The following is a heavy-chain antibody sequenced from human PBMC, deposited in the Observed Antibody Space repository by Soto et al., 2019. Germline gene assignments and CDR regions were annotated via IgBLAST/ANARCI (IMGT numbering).Heavy chain of an antibody. J-gene: IGHJ5*02. V-gene: IGHV1-69*01. CDR3: AMGRGVVPPSQIHWFDP. CDR1: GGTFSSYA. Sequence: QVQLVQSGAEVKKPGSSVKVSCKASGGTFSSYAISWVRQAPGQGLEWMGGIIPIFGTANYAQKFQGRVTITADESTSTAYMELSSLRSEDTAVYYCAMGRGVVPPSQIHWFDPWGQGTLVTVSS. D-gene: IGHD3-3*01. CDR2: IIPIFGTA.